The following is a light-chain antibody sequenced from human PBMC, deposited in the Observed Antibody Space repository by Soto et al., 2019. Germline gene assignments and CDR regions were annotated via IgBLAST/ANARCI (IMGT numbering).Light chain of an antibody. CDR3: QHYDSLPIT. V-gene: IGKV3-20*01. J-gene: IGKJ5*01. CDR1: QSVSSSY. CDR2: GAS. Sequence: EIVLTQSPGTLYLSPGETATLSCRASQSVSSSYLAWYQQKPGQPPRLLIYGASSRATGIPDRFSGSGSGTDFTLTISRLEPEDFAVFYCQHYDSLPITFGQGTRLEIK.